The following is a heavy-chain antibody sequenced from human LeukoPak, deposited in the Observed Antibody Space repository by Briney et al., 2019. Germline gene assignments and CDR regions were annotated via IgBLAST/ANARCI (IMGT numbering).Heavy chain of an antibody. D-gene: IGHD3-10*01. Sequence: GGSLRLSCAASGFTFSSYAMSWVRQAPGKGLEWVSVISGSGGSTYYADSVKGRFIISRDNSKNTLYLQMNSLRAEDTAVCYCAKDLSVWFGELFDYWGQGTLVTVSS. CDR2: ISGSGGST. J-gene: IGHJ4*02. CDR1: GFTFSSYA. CDR3: AKDLSVWFGELFDY. V-gene: IGHV3-23*01.